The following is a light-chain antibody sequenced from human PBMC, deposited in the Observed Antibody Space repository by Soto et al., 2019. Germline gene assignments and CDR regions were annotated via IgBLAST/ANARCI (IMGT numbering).Light chain of an antibody. V-gene: IGKV3-11*01. CDR1: QSVSSQ. Sequence: IVLTQSPASLSLSPGEGATLSCRASQSVSSQLAWYQQKPGQAPRLLIYGAFNRATGIPARFSGSGSGADFTLTNGSLEPEDFAVYYGQQRSTWPRVTFGGGTKLEI. CDR2: GAF. J-gene: IGKJ4*01. CDR3: QQRSTWPRVT.